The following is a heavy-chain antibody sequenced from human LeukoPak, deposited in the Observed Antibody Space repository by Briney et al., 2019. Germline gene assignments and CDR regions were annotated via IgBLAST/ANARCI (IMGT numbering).Heavy chain of an antibody. J-gene: IGHJ3*01. D-gene: IGHD3-16*01. CDR3: ARDPGGSNWGAFDV. CDR1: GFTFSSHW. V-gene: IGHV3-7*01. Sequence: PGGSLRLSCAASGFTFSSHWMTWVRQAPGKGLEWMANIKPDGSDTYYVNSAKGRLSISRDNSKNSLYLQMNSLRAEDTAVYYCARDPGGSNWGAFDVWGQGTMVTVSS. CDR2: IKPDGSDT.